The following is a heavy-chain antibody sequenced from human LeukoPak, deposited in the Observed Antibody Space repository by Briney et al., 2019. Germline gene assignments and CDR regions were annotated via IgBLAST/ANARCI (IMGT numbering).Heavy chain of an antibody. J-gene: IGHJ3*02. CDR1: GGSISSGGYS. Sequence: SQTLSLTCAVSGGSISSGGYSWSWIRQPPGKGLEWIGYIYHSGSIYYNPSLKSRVTISVDRSKNQFSLKLSSVTAADTAVYYCARSNYYDSSGGDAFDIWGQGTMVTVSS. CDR2: IYHSGSI. V-gene: IGHV4-30-2*01. D-gene: IGHD3-22*01. CDR3: ARSNYYDSSGGDAFDI.